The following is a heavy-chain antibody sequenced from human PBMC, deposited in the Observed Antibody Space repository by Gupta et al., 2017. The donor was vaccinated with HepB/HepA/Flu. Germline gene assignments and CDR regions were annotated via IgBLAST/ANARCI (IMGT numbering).Heavy chain of an antibody. CDR2: ISFDASDK. J-gene: IGHJ4*02. CDR3: AKDRYYYDTSGYYYYFDY. Sequence: FSSYGMHWVRQAPGKGLEWVAVISFDASDKFYADSVKGRFTISRDNSKKTLYLQMNSLRAEDTAVYYCAKDRYYYDTSGYYYYFDYWGQGTLVTVSS. D-gene: IGHD3-22*01. CDR1: FSSYG. V-gene: IGHV3-30*18.